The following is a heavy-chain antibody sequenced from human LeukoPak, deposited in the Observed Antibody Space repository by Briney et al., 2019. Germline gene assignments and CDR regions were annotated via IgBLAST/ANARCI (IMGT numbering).Heavy chain of an antibody. CDR2: IYHSGST. CDR1: GYSISSGYY. V-gene: IGHV4-38-2*02. J-gene: IGHJ6*03. D-gene: IGHD7-27*01. Sequence: SETLSLTCTVSGYSISSGYYWGWIRQPPGKGLEWSGSIYHSGSTYYNPSLKSRVTISVDTSKNQFSLKLSSVTAADTAVYYCARVWGGIYYYYYMDVWGKGTTVTISS. CDR3: ARVWGGIYYYYYMDV.